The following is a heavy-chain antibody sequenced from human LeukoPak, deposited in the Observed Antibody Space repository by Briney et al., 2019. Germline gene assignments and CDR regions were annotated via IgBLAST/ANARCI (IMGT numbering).Heavy chain of an antibody. CDR1: GGSISSSSYY. J-gene: IGHJ4*02. V-gene: IGHV4-39*01. Sequence: SETLSLACTVSGGSISSSSYYWGWIRQPPGKGLEWIGSIYYSGSTYYNPSLKSRVTISVDTSKNQFSLKLSSVTAADTAVYYCASSYSSSSIPDYWGQGTLVTVSS. CDR3: ASSYSSSSIPDY. D-gene: IGHD6-13*01. CDR2: IYYSGST.